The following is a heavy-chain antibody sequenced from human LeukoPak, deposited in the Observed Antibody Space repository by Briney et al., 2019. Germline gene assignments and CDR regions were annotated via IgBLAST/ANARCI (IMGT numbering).Heavy chain of an antibody. D-gene: IGHD3-3*01. CDR3: AKDEGGSLEWLDY. V-gene: IGHV3-23*01. CDR1: GFTFSSYA. J-gene: IGHJ4*02. Sequence: PGGSLRLSCAASGFTFSSYAMSWVRQAPGKGLEWVSAISGSGGSTYYADSVKGRFTISRDNSKNTLYLQLNSLRAEDTAVYYCAKDEGGSLEWLDYWGQGTLVTVSS. CDR2: ISGSGGST.